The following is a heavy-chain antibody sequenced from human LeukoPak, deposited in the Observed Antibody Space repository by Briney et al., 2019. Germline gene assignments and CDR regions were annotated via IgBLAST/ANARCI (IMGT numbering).Heavy chain of an antibody. Sequence: GGSLRLSCAASGFTFSSYAMHWVRQAPGKGLEYVSAISSNGGSTYYANSVKGRFTISRDNSKNTLYLQMGSLRAEDTALYYCASGGIYYGAAFDFWGQGTLVTVSS. CDR3: ASGGIYYGAAFDF. J-gene: IGHJ4*02. CDR2: ISSNGGST. V-gene: IGHV3-64*01. CDR1: GFTFSSYA. D-gene: IGHD1-26*01.